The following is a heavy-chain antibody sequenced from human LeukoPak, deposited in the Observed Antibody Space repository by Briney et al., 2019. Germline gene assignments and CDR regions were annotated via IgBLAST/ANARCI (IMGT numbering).Heavy chain of an antibody. CDR1: GGSFSGYY. D-gene: IGHD6-13*01. Sequence: PSETLSLTCAVYGGSFSGYYWSWIRQPPGKGLEWIGYIYYSGSTNYNPSLKSRVTISVDTSKNQFSLKLSSVTAADTAVYYCARVYTRAYSSSWSHNWFDPWGQGTLVTVSS. CDR3: ARVYTRAYSSSWSHNWFDP. V-gene: IGHV4-59*01. CDR2: IYYSGST. J-gene: IGHJ5*02.